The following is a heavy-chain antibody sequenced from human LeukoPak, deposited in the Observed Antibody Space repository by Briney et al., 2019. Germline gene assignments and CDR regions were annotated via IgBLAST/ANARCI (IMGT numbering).Heavy chain of an antibody. Sequence: PGGSLRLSCAASGFTFSDYGMHWVRQAPGKGLEWVAVISYDGSNKYYADSVKGRFTISRDNSKNTLYPQMNSLRAEDTAVYYCAKDVEGGVVVGLSYFDYWGQGTLVTVSS. V-gene: IGHV3-30*18. CDR1: GFTFSDYG. CDR3: AKDVEGGVVVGLSYFDY. CDR2: ISYDGSNK. J-gene: IGHJ4*02. D-gene: IGHD2-2*01.